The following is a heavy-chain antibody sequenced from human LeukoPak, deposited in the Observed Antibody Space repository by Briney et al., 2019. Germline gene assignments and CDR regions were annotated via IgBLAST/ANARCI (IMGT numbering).Heavy chain of an antibody. D-gene: IGHD6-19*01. Sequence: ASMKVSCKASGYTFTDHDLNWVRQAAGQGLEWMGWMNPKTGNTGYAHKFRGRVIMTRSTSITTAYMELSSLSSEDTAIYYCARGVAAHDSWGQGTLVTVSS. CDR1: GYTFTDHD. V-gene: IGHV1-8*01. CDR2: MNPKTGNT. J-gene: IGHJ4*02. CDR3: ARGVAAHDS.